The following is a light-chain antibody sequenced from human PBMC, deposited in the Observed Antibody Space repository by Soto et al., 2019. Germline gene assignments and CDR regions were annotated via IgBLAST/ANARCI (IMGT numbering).Light chain of an antibody. CDR3: CSYVGATTYV. J-gene: IGLJ1*01. CDR1: STDFVGYNR. V-gene: IGLV2-23*01. CDR2: EGI. Sequence: QSALTQPPSVSGSPGQSVTISCTGTSTDFVGYNRVSWYQQPPGTAPKLMIYEGIKRPSGVSNRFSGSNSGSTASLTISGLQAEDEADYYCCSYVGATTYVFGTGTKLTVL.